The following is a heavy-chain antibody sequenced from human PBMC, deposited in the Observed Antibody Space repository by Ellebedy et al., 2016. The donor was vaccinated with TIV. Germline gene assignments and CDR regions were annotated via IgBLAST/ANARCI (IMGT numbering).Heavy chain of an antibody. V-gene: IGHV1-18*01. J-gene: IGHJ4*02. CDR3: ATSATFVAGGRADY. CDR1: GYSFASHG. Sequence: AASVKVSCKASGYSFASHGISCVRQAPGQGPEWMGAISVNTGKTDYAQKLQGRVTMTTDTSTNTAYMELRSLRSDDTGIYYCATSATFVAGGRADYWGQGTLVTVSS. CDR2: ISVNTGKT. D-gene: IGHD2/OR15-2a*01.